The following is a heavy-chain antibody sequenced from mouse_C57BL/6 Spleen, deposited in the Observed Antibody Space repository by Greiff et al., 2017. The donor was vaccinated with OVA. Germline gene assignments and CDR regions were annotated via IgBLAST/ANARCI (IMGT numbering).Heavy chain of an antibody. CDR2: IDPSDSYT. V-gene: IGHV1-69*01. CDR3: ARSFNYEGFAY. Sequence: QVQLQQPGAELVMPGASVKLSCKASGYTLTSYWMHWVKQRPGQGLEWIGEIDPSDSYTNYNQKFKGKSTLTVDKSSSTAYMQLSSLTSEDSAVYYCARSFNYEGFAYWGQGTLVTVSA. D-gene: IGHD2-1*01. J-gene: IGHJ3*01. CDR1: GYTLTSYW.